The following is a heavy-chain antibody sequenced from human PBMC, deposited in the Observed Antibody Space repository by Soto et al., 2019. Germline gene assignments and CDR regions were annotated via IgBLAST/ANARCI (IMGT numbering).Heavy chain of an antibody. V-gene: IGHV3-30-3*01. J-gene: IGHJ5*02. CDR2: ISYDGSNK. CDR3: ASDTWFDP. Sequence: QVQLVESGGGVVQPGRSLRLSCAASGFTFSSYALHWVRQAPGKGLEWVAIISYDGSNKYYADSVKGRFTISRDNSNNTLYLEMNSLRGEDTAVYYCASDTWFDPWGQGTLVTVSS. CDR1: GFTFSSYA.